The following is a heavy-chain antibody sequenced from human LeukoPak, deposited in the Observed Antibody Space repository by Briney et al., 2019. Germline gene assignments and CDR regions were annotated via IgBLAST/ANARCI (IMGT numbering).Heavy chain of an antibody. CDR3: ARRSIAARGDFDY. CDR1: GGSISSGGYY. Sequence: SETLSLTCTVSGGSISSGGYYWSWIRQLPGKGLEWIGYIYYSGSTYYNPSLKSRVTISVDTSKNQFSLKLSSVTAADTAVYYCARRSIAARGDFDYWGQGTLVTVSS. CDR2: IYYSGST. J-gene: IGHJ4*02. D-gene: IGHD6-6*01. V-gene: IGHV4-31*03.